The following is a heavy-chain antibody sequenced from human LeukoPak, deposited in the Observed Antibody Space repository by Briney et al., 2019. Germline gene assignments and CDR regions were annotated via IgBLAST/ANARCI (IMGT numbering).Heavy chain of an antibody. CDR1: GFTFSSYA. V-gene: IGHV3-30-3*01. CDR3: ARSYDSSGQGAAFDY. D-gene: IGHD3-22*01. J-gene: IGHJ4*02. Sequence: GGSLRLSCAASGFTFSSYAMHWDRQAPGKGLEWVAVISYDGSNKYYADSVKGRFTISRDNSKNTLYLQMNSLRAEDTAVYYCARSYDSSGQGAAFDYWGQGTLVTVSS. CDR2: ISYDGSNK.